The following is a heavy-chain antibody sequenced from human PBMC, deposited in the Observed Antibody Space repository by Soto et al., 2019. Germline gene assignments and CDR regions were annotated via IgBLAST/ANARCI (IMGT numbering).Heavy chain of an antibody. D-gene: IGHD6-19*01. V-gene: IGHV4-30-2*01. CDR2: IYHSGST. Sequence: SETLSLTCAVSGGSISSGGYSWSWIRQPPGKGLEWIGYIYHSGSTYYNPSLKSRVTISVDRSKNQFSLQLNSVTPEDTAVYYCARGMKSSGWFNDAFDIWGQGTMVTVSS. CDR1: GGSISSGGYS. CDR3: ARGMKSSGWFNDAFDI. J-gene: IGHJ3*02.